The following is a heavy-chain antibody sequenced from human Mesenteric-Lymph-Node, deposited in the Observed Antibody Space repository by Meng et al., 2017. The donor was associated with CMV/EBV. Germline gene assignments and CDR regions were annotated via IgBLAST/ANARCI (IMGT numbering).Heavy chain of an antibody. V-gene: IGHV4-4*02. Sequence: AVSGGSISSTTWWRWVRQPPGKGLEWIGEIYHSGSTNYNPSLKSRVTISVDKSKNQFSLKLSSVTAADTAVYYCARGRAGSGNIFDYWGQGTLVTVSS. D-gene: IGHD3-10*01. CDR2: IYHSGST. J-gene: IGHJ4*02. CDR1: GGSISSTTW. CDR3: ARGRAGSGNIFDY.